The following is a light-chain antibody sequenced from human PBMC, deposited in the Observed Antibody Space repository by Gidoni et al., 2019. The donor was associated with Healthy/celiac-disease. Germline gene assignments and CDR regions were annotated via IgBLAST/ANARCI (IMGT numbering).Light chain of an antibody. CDR2: STN. Sequence: QSVLTPPPSASGTPGQRVTISCSGSSSNIGSNYVYWYQQLPGTAPKLLIYSTNQRPSGVPDRFSGSKSGTSASLAISGLRSEDEADDYCAAWDDSLSGFWVFGGGTKLTVL. CDR3: AAWDDSLSGFWV. V-gene: IGLV1-47*02. J-gene: IGLJ3*02. CDR1: SSNIGSNY.